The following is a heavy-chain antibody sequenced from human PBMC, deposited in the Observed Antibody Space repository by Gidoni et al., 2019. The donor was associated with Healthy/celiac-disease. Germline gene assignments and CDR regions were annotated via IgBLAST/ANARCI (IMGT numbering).Heavy chain of an antibody. CDR1: GGSISSGGYY. J-gene: IGHJ3*02. D-gene: IGHD3-22*01. V-gene: IGHV4-31*03. CDR3: ARDRPYYYDSSGYYPLYAFDI. CDR2: IYYSGST. Sequence: QVQLQESGPGLVKPSQTLSLTCTVSGGSISSGGYYWSWIRQHPGKGLEWIGYIYYSGSTYYNPSLKSRVTISVDTSKNQFSLKLSSVTAADTAVYYCARDRPYYYDSSGYYPLYAFDIWGQGTMVTVSS.